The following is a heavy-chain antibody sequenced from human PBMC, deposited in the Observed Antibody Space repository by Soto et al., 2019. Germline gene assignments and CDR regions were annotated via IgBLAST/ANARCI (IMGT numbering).Heavy chain of an antibody. V-gene: IGHV3-53*01. CDR2: IYSGGST. J-gene: IGHJ4*02. D-gene: IGHD6-6*01. CDR1: GFTVSSNY. CDR3: ASTLSIAARQFDY. Sequence: SGGSLRLSCAASGFTVSSNYMSWVRQAPGKGLEWVSVIYSGGSTYYADSVKGRFTISRDNSKNTLYLQMNSLRAEDTAVYYCASTLSIAARQFDYWGQGTLVTVYS.